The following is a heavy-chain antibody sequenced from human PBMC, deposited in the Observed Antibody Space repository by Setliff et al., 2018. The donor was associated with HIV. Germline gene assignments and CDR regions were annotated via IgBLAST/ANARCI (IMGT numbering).Heavy chain of an antibody. D-gene: IGHD3-22*01. Sequence: GGSLRLSCAASGSTFSSYEMDWFRQAPGKGLEWVSYITGSSDTIYYADSVKGRFTISRDNSKNTVYLQMNSLRAEDTAEYYCAKELAASGLGYFDSWGRGILVTVSS. CDR3: AKELAASGLGYFDS. J-gene: IGHJ4*02. CDR1: GSTFSSYE. CDR2: ITGSSDTI. V-gene: IGHV3-48*03.